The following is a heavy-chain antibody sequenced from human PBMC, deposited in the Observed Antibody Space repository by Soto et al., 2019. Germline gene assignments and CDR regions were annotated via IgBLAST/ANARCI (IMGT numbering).Heavy chain of an antibody. Sequence: QVQLVQSGAEVKKPGASVQVSCKASGYTFTNFGISWVRQAPGQGLEWMGWISAYSGNTNYAQNCQGRVTMTTDTSTSRAYMGLRRLRSEDTAVYYCVRGGGPIDYWGQGTLGTVSS. D-gene: IGHD3-16*01. J-gene: IGHJ4*02. CDR1: GYTFTNFG. CDR3: VRGGGPIDY. V-gene: IGHV1-18*01. CDR2: ISAYSGNT.